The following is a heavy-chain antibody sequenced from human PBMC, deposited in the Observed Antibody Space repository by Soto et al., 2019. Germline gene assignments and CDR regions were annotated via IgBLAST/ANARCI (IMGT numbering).Heavy chain of an antibody. J-gene: IGHJ4*02. Sequence: GGSLRLSCAASGFTFSSYAMSWVRQAPGKGLEWVSAISGSGGSTYYADSVKGRFTISRDNSKNTLYLQMNSLRAEDTAVYYCAKDLIGYCTNGVCYNHDYWGQGTLVTVSS. D-gene: IGHD2-8*01. CDR2: ISGSGGST. CDR1: GFTFSSYA. CDR3: AKDLIGYCTNGVCYNHDY. V-gene: IGHV3-23*01.